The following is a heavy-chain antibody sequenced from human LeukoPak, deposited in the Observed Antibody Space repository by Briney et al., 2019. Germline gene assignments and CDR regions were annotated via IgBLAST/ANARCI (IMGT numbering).Heavy chain of an antibody. J-gene: IGHJ3*02. CDR3: AREVGSGTFDI. D-gene: IGHD6-25*01. CDR2: ISPNTGGT. Sequence: ASVKVSCKASAYSFTDHYVHWVRQAPGEGLECMGWISPNTGGTIYAQKFQGRVTMTRDTSIITAYMELSKLRSDDTAFYYCAREVGSGTFDIWGQGTMVTVSS. CDR1: AYSFTDHY. V-gene: IGHV1-2*02.